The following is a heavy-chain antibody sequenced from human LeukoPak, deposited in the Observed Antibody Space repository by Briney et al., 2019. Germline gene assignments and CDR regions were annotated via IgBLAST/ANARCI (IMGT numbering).Heavy chain of an antibody. CDR1: GFTFSSYA. CDR2: ISGSGGST. J-gene: IGHJ4*02. V-gene: IGHV3-23*01. D-gene: IGHD5-24*01. Sequence: PGGFLRLSCAASGFTFSSYAMSWVRQAPGKGLEWVSAISGSGGSTYYADSVKGRFTISRDNSKNTLYLQMNSLRAEDTAVYYCAKLPRDGYNYVYYCDYWGQGTLVTVSS. CDR3: AKLPRDGYNYVYYCDY.